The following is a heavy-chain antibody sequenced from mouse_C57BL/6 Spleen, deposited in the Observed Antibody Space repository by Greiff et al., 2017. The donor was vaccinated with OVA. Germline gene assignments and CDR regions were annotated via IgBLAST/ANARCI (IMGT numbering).Heavy chain of an antibody. CDR1: GYTFTSYW. D-gene: IGHD2-5*01. CDR3: ASAGYSKGGLYAMDY. J-gene: IGHJ4*01. CDR2: INPSNGGT. V-gene: IGHV1-53*01. Sequence: QVQLQQPGTELVKPGASVKLSCKASGYTFTSYWMHWVKQRPGQGLEWIGNINPSNGGTNYNEKFKSKATLTVDKSSSTAYMQLSSLTSEDSAVYYCASAGYSKGGLYAMDYWGQGTSVTVSS.